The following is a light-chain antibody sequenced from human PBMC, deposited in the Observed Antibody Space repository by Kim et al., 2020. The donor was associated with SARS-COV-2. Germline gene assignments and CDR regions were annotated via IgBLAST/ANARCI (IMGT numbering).Light chain of an antibody. CDR1: SGSIATNY. CDR2: EDN. J-gene: IGLJ2*01. V-gene: IGLV6-57*02. CDR3: QSYDSSNHVV. Sequence: KTVTISSTGSSGSIATNYVQWYQQRPGSAPTTVIYEDNQSPSGVPDRFSGSIDRSANSASLTISGLKTEDEADYYCQSYDSSNHVVFGGGTQLTVL.